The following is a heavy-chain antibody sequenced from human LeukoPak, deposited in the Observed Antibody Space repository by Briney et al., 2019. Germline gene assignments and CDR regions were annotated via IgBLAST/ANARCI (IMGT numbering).Heavy chain of an antibody. Sequence: SETLSLTCTVSGGSISSSSYYWGWIRQPPGKGLEWIGSIYYSGSTYYNPSLKSRVTISVDTSKNQFSLKLSSVTAADTAVYYCARVPFHYWGQGTLVTVSS. J-gene: IGHJ4*02. V-gene: IGHV4-39*01. CDR3: ARVPFHY. CDR1: GGSISSSSYY. CDR2: IYYSGST.